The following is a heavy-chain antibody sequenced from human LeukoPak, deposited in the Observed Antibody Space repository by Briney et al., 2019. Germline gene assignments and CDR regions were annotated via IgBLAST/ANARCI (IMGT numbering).Heavy chain of an antibody. V-gene: IGHV4-31*03. J-gene: IGHJ4*02. CDR2: IYYSGST. CDR1: GGSISSGGYY. CDR3: ARTDYYGSGSYYNGFDY. Sequence: SQTLSLTCTVSGGSISSGGYYWSWIRQHPGKGLEWIGYIYYSGSTYYNPSLKSRVTISVDTSKNQFSPKLSSVTAADTAVYYCARTDYYGSGSYYNGFDYWGQGTLVTVSS. D-gene: IGHD3-10*01.